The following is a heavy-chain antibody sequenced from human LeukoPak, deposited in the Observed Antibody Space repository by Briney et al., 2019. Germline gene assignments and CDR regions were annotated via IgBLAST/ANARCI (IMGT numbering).Heavy chain of an antibody. J-gene: IGHJ5*02. V-gene: IGHV1-2*02. CDR1: GYTFTDHF. D-gene: IGHD5-12*01. CDR2: VNSNTGAT. Sequence: ASVKVSCKASGYTFTDHFLHWVRQAPGQGLEWMGWVNSNTGATQYAQKFQGRVTMTRDTSITTSYMDLSRLTSDDTAVYLCVRENIVATRWFDPWGQGTLVTVSS. CDR3: VRENIVATRWFDP.